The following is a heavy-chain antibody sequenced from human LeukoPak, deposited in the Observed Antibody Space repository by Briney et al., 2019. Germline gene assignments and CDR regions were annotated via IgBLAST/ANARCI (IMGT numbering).Heavy chain of an antibody. D-gene: IGHD3-3*01. CDR3: ARGDFYDFWSGTHYYGMDV. J-gene: IGHJ6*02. Sequence: SETLSLTCAVYGGSFSGYYWGWIRQPPGKGLEWIGEINHSGSTNYNPSLKSRVTISVDTSKNQFSLKLSSVTAADTAVYYCARGDFYDFWSGTHYYGMDVWGQGTTVTVSS. V-gene: IGHV4-34*01. CDR1: GGSFSGYY. CDR2: INHSGST.